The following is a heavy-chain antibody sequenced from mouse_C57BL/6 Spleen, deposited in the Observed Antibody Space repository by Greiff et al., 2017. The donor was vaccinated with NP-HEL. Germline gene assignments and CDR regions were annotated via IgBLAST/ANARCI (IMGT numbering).Heavy chain of an antibody. D-gene: IGHD1-1*01. V-gene: IGHV1-81*01. CDR2: IYPRSGNT. J-gene: IGHJ4*01. Sequence: VKLMESGAELARPGASVKLSCKASGYTFTSYGISWVKQRTGQGLEWIGEIYPRSGNTYYNEKFKGKATLTADKSSSTAYMELRSLTSEDSAVYFCARYGSSHYAMDYWGQGTSVTVSS. CDR3: ARYGSSHYAMDY. CDR1: GYTFTSYG.